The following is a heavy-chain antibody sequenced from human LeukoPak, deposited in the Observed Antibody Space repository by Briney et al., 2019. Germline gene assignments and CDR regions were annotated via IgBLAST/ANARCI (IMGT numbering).Heavy chain of an antibody. CDR3: ARALFYGDPAGDY. V-gene: IGHV4-59*01. Sequence: PSETLSLTCTVSGGSINNYYWSWIRQPPGKGLERIGYIHYSGTTNYNPSLKSRVTISLDTSKNQFSLKLSSVTAADTAVYYCARALFYGDPAGDYWGQGTLVTVSS. D-gene: IGHD4-17*01. CDR1: GGSINNYY. CDR2: IHYSGTT. J-gene: IGHJ4*02.